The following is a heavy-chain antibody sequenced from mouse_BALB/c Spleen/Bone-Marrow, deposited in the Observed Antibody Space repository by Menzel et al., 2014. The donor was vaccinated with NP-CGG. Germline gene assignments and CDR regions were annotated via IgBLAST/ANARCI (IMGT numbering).Heavy chain of an antibody. D-gene: IGHD2-3*01. V-gene: IGHV3-1*02. J-gene: IGHJ2*01. CDR2: IYYSGGS. Sequence: DVQLQESGPDLVKPSQSLSLTCTVTGYSIXSGYSWHWIRQFPGNKLEWMGFIYYSGGSNYNPSLKSRVSISRDTSKNQFFLQLNSVTSEDAATYYCARHDGYFDYWGQGTTLTVSS. CDR1: GYSIXSGYS. CDR3: ARHDGYFDY.